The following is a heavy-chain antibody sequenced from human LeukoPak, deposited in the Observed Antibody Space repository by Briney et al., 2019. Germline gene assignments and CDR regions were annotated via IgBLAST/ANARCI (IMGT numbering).Heavy chain of an antibody. V-gene: IGHV3-30*02. D-gene: IGHD3-22*01. CDR3: AKDPENNGYSDGSFDY. Sequence: GGSLRLSCTASGFNFNIFGMYWVRQAPGKGLEWVGFIRNDGTHEKYGDSVKGRFTIFRDNSKNTLYLLMNSVRSEYTAVYYCAKDPENNGYSDGSFDYWGQGTLVSVSS. J-gene: IGHJ4*02. CDR2: IRNDGTHE. CDR1: GFNFNIFG.